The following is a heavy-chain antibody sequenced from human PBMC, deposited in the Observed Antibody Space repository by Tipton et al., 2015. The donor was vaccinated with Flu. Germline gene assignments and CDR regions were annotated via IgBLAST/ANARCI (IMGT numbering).Heavy chain of an antibody. CDR2: IIPMFGPA. Sequence: QLVQSGAEVQKPGSSVKVSCTASGGTFRSYGISWVRQAPGQGLEWIGGIIPMFGPADYSERFQDRLTITADTGTRTVYMELSRLRSEDTAVYYCAGSDFSAHGYFFHYIEVWGKGTTVTVSS. V-gene: IGHV1-69*06. CDR3: AGSDFSAHGYFFHYIEV. CDR1: GGTFRSYG. J-gene: IGHJ6*03. D-gene: IGHD4-11*01.